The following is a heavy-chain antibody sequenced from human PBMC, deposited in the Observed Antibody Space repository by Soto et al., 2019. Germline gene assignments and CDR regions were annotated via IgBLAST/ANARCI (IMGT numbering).Heavy chain of an antibody. Sequence: EVQLVESGGGLVQPGGSLRLSCAASGFTFTSYWIHWVRQAPGEGLVWVSRIKGEGSTTNYADSVKGRFTISRDNAKNTVFLQMNSLRAEDTAVYYCARGAFGAYYLDYWGQGTLVTVSS. D-gene: IGHD3-3*01. J-gene: IGHJ4*02. CDR1: GFTFTSYW. CDR3: ARGAFGAYYLDY. V-gene: IGHV3-74*01. CDR2: IKGEGSTT.